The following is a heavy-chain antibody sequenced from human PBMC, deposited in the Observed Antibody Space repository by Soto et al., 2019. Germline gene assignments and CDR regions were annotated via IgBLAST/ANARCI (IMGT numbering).Heavy chain of an antibody. J-gene: IGHJ4*02. Sequence: ASVKVSCKASGYTYISDSMHWVRQAPGQRLEWMGWINVGNGNTKYSQNLQGRVTFTRDTSAGTVYMQLSSLTSEDTAVYYCARDDSGFSGSHYIDYFNYWGQGALVTVSS. CDR2: INVGNGNT. V-gene: IGHV1-3*01. CDR1: GYTYISDS. CDR3: ARDDSGFSGSHYIDYFNY. D-gene: IGHD1-26*01.